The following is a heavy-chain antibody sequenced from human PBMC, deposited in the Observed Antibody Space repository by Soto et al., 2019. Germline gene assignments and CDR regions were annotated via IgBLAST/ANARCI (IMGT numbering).Heavy chain of an antibody. CDR3: GSVGYCSSTNCLFYYYHYGMDV. V-gene: IGHV1-69*13. J-gene: IGHJ6*02. Sequence: ASVKVSCKASGGTFSSHAISWVRQAPGRGLEWMGGIIPIFGTTNYAQNFRARVTITADESTSTAYMELSSLTSEDTAVYYCGSVGYCSSTNCLFYYYHYGMDVWGQGTTVTVSS. D-gene: IGHD2-2*03. CDR1: GGTFSSHA. CDR2: IIPIFGTT.